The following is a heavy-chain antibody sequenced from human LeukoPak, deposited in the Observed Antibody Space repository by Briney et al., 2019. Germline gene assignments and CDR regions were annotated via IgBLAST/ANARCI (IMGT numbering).Heavy chain of an antibody. D-gene: IGHD4-23*01. CDR2: TSSDGSSK. Sequence: PGGSLRLSCAASKFTFSTSAMHWVRQAPGKGLEWVALTSSDGSSKYYTDSVKGRFTISRDNSRNTLYLQMNSLRAEDTAVYYCAREGGDLRWKNRFDFWGQGTLVTVSS. J-gene: IGHJ4*02. CDR1: KFTFSTSA. CDR3: AREGGDLRWKNRFDF. V-gene: IGHV3-30-3*01.